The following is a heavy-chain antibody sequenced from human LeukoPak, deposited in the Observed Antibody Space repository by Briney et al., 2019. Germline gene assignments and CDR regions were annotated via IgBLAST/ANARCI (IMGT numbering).Heavy chain of an antibody. D-gene: IGHD2-2*01. CDR2: FSGSGGSK. CDR1: GFTFSSYS. CDR3: AKDLDIVVVPAAIWAYYYYGMDV. V-gene: IGHV3-23*01. J-gene: IGHJ6*02. Sequence: GPLRLSWGASGFTFSSYSMSWVRQAPGKGLEWVSGFSGSGGSKYYADSVKGRFTISRDNSKNTLYLQMNSLRAEDTAVYYCAKDLDIVVVPAAIWAYYYYGMDVWGQGTTVTVSS.